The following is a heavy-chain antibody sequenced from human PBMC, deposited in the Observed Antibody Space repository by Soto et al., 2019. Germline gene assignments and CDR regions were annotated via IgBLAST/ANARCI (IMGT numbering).Heavy chain of an antibody. CDR1: GGSISSGGYY. D-gene: IGHD3-10*01. V-gene: IGHV4-31*03. J-gene: IGHJ5*02. CDR3: ARDIGPRGWFDP. CDR2: IYYSGST. Sequence: QVQLQESGPGLVKPSQTLSLTCTVSGGSISSGGYYWSWIRQHPGKGLEWIGYIYYSGSTYYNPSLQRRVTLSVDTSKNQFSLKLSSVPAAETAVYYCARDIGPRGWFDPWGQGTLVTVSS.